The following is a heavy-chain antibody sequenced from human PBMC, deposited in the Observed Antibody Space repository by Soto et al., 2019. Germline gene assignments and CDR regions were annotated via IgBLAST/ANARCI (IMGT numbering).Heavy chain of an antibody. CDR1: GYTVTNCG. D-gene: IGHD3-16*01. Sequence: QVHLVQSGAEVKKPGASVKVSCTASGYTVTNCGISWVRQAPGQGLEWMGGISAYNGNTNYAQKFQGRGTMTTDTSTSTAYMELRSLTSDDTAVYYGARGGTPIDYGGQGTLVTVSS. CDR2: ISAYNGNT. CDR3: ARGGTPIDY. V-gene: IGHV1-18*01. J-gene: IGHJ4*02.